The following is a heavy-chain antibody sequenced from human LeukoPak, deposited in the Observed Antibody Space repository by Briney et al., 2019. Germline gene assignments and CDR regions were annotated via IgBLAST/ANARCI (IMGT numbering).Heavy chain of an antibody. J-gene: IGHJ6*03. D-gene: IGHD3-10*01. CDR2: IYSGSST. CDR1: GFTFGTNY. Sequence: GGSLRLSCAASGFTFGTNYMSWVRQAPGKGLEWVSLIYSGSSTYYANSVKGRFTISRDNSKNTVYLQMNSLRAEDTAVYYCARVPYGNYHYYYMDVWGKGTTVTVSS. CDR3: ARVPYGNYHYYYMDV. V-gene: IGHV3-53*01.